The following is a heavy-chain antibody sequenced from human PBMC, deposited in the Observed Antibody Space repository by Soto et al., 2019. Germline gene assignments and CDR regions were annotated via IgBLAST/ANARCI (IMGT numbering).Heavy chain of an antibody. CDR3: ARADIYYYYGMDV. D-gene: IGHD2-15*01. CDR1: GYTFTGYY. Sequence: GASVKVSCKASGYTFTGYYMHWVRQAPGRGLEWMGWINPNSGGTNYAQKFQGWVTMTRDTSISTAYMELSRLRSDDTAVYYCARADIYYYYGMDVWGQGTTVTVSS. V-gene: IGHV1-2*04. J-gene: IGHJ6*02. CDR2: INPNSGGT.